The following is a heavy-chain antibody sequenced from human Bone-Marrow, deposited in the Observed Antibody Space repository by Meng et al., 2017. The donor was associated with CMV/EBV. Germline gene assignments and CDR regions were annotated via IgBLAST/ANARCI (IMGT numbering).Heavy chain of an antibody. V-gene: IGHV3-15*01. J-gene: IGHJ4*02. CDR2: IKSTTDGGTT. CDR1: GLTFSHAW. CDR3: ATTQVGAPDY. Sequence: GGSLRLSCAVSGLTFSHAWMSWVRQAPGKGLEWVGRIKSTTDGGTTDYAAPVKGRFTISRDDSKNTVHLLMNSLKSEDTAVYYCATTQVGAPDYWGQGTLVTVPS. D-gene: IGHD1-26*01.